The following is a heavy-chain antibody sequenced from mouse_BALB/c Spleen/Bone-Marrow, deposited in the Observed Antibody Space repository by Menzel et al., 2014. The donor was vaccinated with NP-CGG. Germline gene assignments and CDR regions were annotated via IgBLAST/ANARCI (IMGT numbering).Heavy chain of an antibody. Sequence: LQESGAELERPGTSVKVSCKASGYAFTNYLIEWVKQRPGQGLEWIGVNNPGSGGTNYDEKFKGKATLTADKSSSTVYMQLSSLTSDDSAVYFCARSIYDGYSEAMDYWGQGTSVTVSS. D-gene: IGHD2-3*01. CDR2: NNPGSGGT. V-gene: IGHV1-54*03. CDR1: GYAFTNYL. CDR3: ARSIYDGYSEAMDY. J-gene: IGHJ4*01.